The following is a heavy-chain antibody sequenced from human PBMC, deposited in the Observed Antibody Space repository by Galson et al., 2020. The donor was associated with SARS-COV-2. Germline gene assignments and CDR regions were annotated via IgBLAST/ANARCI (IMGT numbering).Heavy chain of an antibody. CDR1: GFIFSDYA. CDR2: IGASGNTT. V-gene: IGHV3-23*01. Sequence: GGSLRLSCTTSGFIFSDYAMSWVRQAPGKGLEWVSGIGASGNTTYYADSVVGRFTISRDNSKKTVYLQMNSLRAEDTALYYCAPLPNFTAYWGQGTLVTVSS. J-gene: IGHJ4*02. D-gene: IGHD7-27*01. CDR3: APLPNFTAY.